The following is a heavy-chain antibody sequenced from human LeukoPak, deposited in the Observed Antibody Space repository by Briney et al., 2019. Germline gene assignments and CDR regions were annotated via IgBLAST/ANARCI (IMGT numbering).Heavy chain of an antibody. CDR3: TRDRGSGL. Sequence: GGSLRLSCAASGFTFSSHWMTWVRQAPGKGLEWVAIIKQDGSEKYYVDSVKGRFTISRDNAKNSLYPQMNSLRDEDTAVYYCTRDRGSGLWGQGTMVTVSS. CDR2: IKQDGSEK. D-gene: IGHD2-15*01. V-gene: IGHV3-7*01. CDR1: GFTFSSHW. J-gene: IGHJ3*01.